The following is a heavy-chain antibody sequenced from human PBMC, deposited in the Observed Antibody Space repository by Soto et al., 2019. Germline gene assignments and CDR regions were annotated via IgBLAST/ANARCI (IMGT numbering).Heavy chain of an antibody. CDR2: IYYSGGT. D-gene: IGHD4-17*01. V-gene: IGHV4-31*03. CDR3: ARLTDYGDPLDY. Sequence: SETLSLTCTVSGGSISSGGYYWSWIRQHPGKGLEWIGYIYYSGGTYYNPSLKSRVTISVDTSKNQFSLKLSSVTAADTAVYYCARLTDYGDPLDYWGQGTLVTVSS. CDR1: GGSISSGGYY. J-gene: IGHJ4*02.